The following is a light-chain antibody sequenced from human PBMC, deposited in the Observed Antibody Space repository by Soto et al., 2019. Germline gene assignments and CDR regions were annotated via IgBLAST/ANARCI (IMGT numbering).Light chain of an antibody. Sequence: QSALTQPPSVSGAPGQRVTISCTGSSSNIGAGHDVHWYQQLPGTAPKLVIYANTNRPSGVPDRFSGSKSGTSASLAITGLQTEDEADYYCQSYDSSLSGSRVFGGGTQLTVL. J-gene: IGLJ3*02. V-gene: IGLV1-40*01. CDR3: QSYDSSLSGSRV. CDR2: ANT. CDR1: SSNIGAGHD.